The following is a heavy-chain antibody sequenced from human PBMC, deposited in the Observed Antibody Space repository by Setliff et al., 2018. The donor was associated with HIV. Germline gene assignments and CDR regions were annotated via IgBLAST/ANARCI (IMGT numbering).Heavy chain of an antibody. CDR1: GGSISSGGYY. J-gene: IGHJ6*03. CDR2: IYYSGST. V-gene: IGHV4-31*03. CDR3: ARDRGIAALSYYYYYMDV. D-gene: IGHD6-25*01. Sequence: KASETLSLTCTVSGGSISSGGYYWSWIRQHPGKGLEWIGYIYYSGSTYYNPSLKSRVTISVDTSKNQFSLQLSSVTAAHTAVYYCARDRGIAALSYYYYYMDVWGKGTTVTVFS.